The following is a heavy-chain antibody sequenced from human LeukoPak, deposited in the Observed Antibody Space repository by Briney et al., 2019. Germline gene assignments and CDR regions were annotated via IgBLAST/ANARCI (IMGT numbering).Heavy chain of an antibody. CDR2: VFDRGTT. D-gene: IGHD5-24*01. Sequence: SETLSLTCTVSGGSISGSFWHWIRQPPGKGLEWMGYVFDRGTTAYNPSLKRRVTMSLDTSKSQFSLNLSSVTAADTAVYFCARDPDGYKFFDYWGRGSPATVSS. CDR1: GGSISGSF. V-gene: IGHV4-59*01. CDR3: ARDPDGYKFFDY. J-gene: IGHJ4*02.